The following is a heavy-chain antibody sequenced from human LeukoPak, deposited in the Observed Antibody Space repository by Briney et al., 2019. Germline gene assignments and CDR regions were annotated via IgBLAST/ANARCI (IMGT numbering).Heavy chain of an antibody. CDR1: RFTDCTNY. V-gene: IGHV3-53*01. CDR2: IYSDGRT. D-gene: IGHD3-10*01. J-gene: IGHJ3*02. Sequence: GGPLTLFCAPCRFTDCTNYMSWLRHAPGKGLVWVSVIYSDGRTYYAESGKGRFTISRENSKNTLYLQMSSLRSEDTAVYYCARDSGRFDVFDIWGQGTMVTVSS. CDR3: ARDSGRFDVFDI.